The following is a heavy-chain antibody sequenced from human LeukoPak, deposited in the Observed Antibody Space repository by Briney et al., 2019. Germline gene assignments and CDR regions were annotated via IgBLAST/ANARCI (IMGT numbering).Heavy chain of an antibody. Sequence: PGGSLRLSYAASGFTFSDYYMNWVRPAPGKGLEWVSYISSSGSTIYYADSVKGPFTISRDNAKNSLYLQMNSLRAEDTAVYYCARDQSHYYDSSGPSGAFDYWGQGTLVTVSS. V-gene: IGHV3-11*04. CDR2: ISSSGSTI. CDR3: ARDQSHYYDSSGPSGAFDY. J-gene: IGHJ4*02. D-gene: IGHD3-22*01. CDR1: GFTFSDYY.